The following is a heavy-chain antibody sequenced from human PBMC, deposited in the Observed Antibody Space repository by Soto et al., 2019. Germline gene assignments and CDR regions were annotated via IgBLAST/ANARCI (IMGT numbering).Heavy chain of an antibody. CDR1: GFTFSSYA. V-gene: IGHV3-30-3*01. Sequence: GSLRLSCAASGFTFSSYAMHWVRQAPGKGLEWVAVISYDGSNKYYADSVKGRFTISRDNSKNTLYLQMNSLRAEDTAVYYCARARGVYFDYWGQGTLVTVSS. CDR3: ARARGVYFDY. CDR2: ISYDGSNK. D-gene: IGHD3-10*01. J-gene: IGHJ4*02.